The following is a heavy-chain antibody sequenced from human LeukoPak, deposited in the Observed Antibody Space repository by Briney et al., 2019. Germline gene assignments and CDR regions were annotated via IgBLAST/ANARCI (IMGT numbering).Heavy chain of an antibody. D-gene: IGHD4-11*01. CDR1: GYSFTSYW. V-gene: IGHV5-51*01. CDR2: IYPGDSDT. Sequence: GESLKISCKGSGYSFTSYWIGWVRQMPGKGLEWMGIIYPGDSDTRYSPSFQGQVTISADKSISTAYLQWSSLKASDTAIYYCARHRYSNYWPGAFDIWGQGTMVTVSS. CDR3: ARHRYSNYWPGAFDI. J-gene: IGHJ3*02.